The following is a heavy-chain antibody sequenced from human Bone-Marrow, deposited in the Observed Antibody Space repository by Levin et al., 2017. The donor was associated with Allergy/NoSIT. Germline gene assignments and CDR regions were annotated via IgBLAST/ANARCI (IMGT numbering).Heavy chain of an antibody. CDR2: ISFDGSSK. CDR3: ARERYSGTYDDAFDL. J-gene: IGHJ3*01. V-gene: IGHV3-30*14. Sequence: VGSLRLSCAASGFTFSNYAIHWVRQSPVKGLDWVALISFDGSSKYYADSVKGRFTISRDNSQDTLFLDMTALRTEDTAVYYCARERYSGTYDDAFDLWGQGTIVTVSS. CDR1: GFTFSNYA. D-gene: IGHD1-26*01.